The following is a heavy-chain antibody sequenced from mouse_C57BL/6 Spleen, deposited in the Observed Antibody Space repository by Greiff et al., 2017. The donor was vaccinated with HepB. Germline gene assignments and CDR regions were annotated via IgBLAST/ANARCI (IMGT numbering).Heavy chain of an antibody. V-gene: IGHV14-4*01. CDR2: IDPENGDT. CDR3: TTDYAMDY. Sequence: EVQLQQSGAELVRPGASVKLSCTASGFNIKDDYMHWVKQRPEQGLEWIGWIDPENGDTEYASKFQGKATITADTSSNTAYLQLSSLTSEDTGVYYCTTDYAMDYWGQGTSVTVSS. CDR1: GFNIKDDY. J-gene: IGHJ4*01.